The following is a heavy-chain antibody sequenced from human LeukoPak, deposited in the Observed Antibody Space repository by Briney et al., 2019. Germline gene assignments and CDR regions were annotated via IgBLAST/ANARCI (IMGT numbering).Heavy chain of an antibody. CDR1: GFTFSSYA. J-gene: IGHJ4*02. V-gene: IGHV3-30*14. CDR2: ISYDGSNK. CDR3: TRVTPHSSGWIPFDC. D-gene: IGHD6-19*01. Sequence: PGGSLRLSCAASGFTFSSYAMHWVRQAPGRGLEWVAVISYDGSNKYYADSVKGRFTISRDNSKNTLYLQMDSLRAEDMAVYYCTRVTPHSSGWIPFDCWGQGTLVTVSS.